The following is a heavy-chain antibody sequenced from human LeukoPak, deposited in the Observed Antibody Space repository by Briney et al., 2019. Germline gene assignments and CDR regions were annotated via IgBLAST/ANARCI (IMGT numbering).Heavy chain of an antibody. Sequence: GGSLRLSCAASGFTFSSYAMSWVRQAPGKGLEWVSAISGSGGSTYYADSVKGRFTISRDNSKNTLYLQMNSLRAEDTAVYHCAKEAPDDYGDYGDWFDPWGQGTLVTVSS. CDR2: ISGSGGST. CDR3: AKEAPDDYGDYGDWFDP. J-gene: IGHJ5*02. CDR1: GFTFSSYA. V-gene: IGHV3-23*01. D-gene: IGHD4-17*01.